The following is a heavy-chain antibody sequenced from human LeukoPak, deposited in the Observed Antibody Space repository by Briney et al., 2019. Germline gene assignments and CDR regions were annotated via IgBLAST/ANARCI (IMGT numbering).Heavy chain of an antibody. CDR3: ARGFYYGSGSFGIDY. D-gene: IGHD3-10*01. V-gene: IGHV4-59*01. J-gene: IGHJ4*02. CDR1: GGSISSYY. Sequence: SETLSLTCTVSGGSISSYYWSWIRQPPGKGLEWIGYIYYSGSTNYNPSLKSRVTISVDTSKNQFSLKLSSVTAADTAVYYCARGFYYGSGSFGIDYWGQGTLVTVS. CDR2: IYYSGST.